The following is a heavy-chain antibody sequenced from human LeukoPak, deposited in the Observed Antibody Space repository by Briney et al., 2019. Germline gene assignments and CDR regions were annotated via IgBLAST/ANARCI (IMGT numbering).Heavy chain of an antibody. D-gene: IGHD5-18*01. CDR3: AKDESYGTAMASGGAFDI. J-gene: IGHJ3*02. V-gene: IGHV3-9*01. CDR2: ISWNSGSI. Sequence: GRSLRLSCAASGFTFDDYAMHWVRQAPGKGLEWVSGISWNSGSIGYADSVKGRFTISRDNAKNSLYLQMNSLRAEDTALYYCAKDESYGTAMASGGAFDIWGQGTMVTVSS. CDR1: GFTFDDYA.